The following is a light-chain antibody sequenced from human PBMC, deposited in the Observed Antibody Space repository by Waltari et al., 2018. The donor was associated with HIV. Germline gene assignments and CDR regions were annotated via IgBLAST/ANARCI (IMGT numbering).Light chain of an antibody. J-gene: IGLJ3*02. CDR1: SGDGQTYNY. V-gene: IGLV2-14*01. CDR2: EVT. Sequence: QSALTQPASLSGSPGQSITFSFTGSSGDGQTYNYASWYQQHPGTAPKIIIYEVTKRPSGVSSRFSGSNSGNTASLTISGLQPDDEAHYYCSSYTSLTTLVFGGGTKVTVL. CDR3: SSYTSLTTLV.